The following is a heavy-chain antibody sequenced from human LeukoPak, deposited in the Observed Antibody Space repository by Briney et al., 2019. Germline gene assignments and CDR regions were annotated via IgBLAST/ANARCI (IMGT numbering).Heavy chain of an antibody. V-gene: IGHV4-59*08. Sequence: SETLSLTCTVSDGAIAGYSWSWIRQPPGKGLEWIGYIYYSGDTNYNPSLQSRVTISVDTSKNQFSLKLSSVTAADTAVYYCARVAYYDFWSGYLFDYWGQGTLVTVSS. CDR3: ARVAYYDFWSGYLFDY. J-gene: IGHJ4*02. D-gene: IGHD3-3*01. CDR2: IYYSGDT. CDR1: DGAIAGYS.